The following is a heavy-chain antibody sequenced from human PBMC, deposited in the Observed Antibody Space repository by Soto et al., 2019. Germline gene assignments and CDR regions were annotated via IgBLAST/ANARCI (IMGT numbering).Heavy chain of an antibody. CDR2: IIPIFGTA. V-gene: IGHV1-69*01. J-gene: IGHJ4*02. D-gene: IGHD3-22*01. Sequence: QVQLVQSGAEVKKPGSSVKVSCKASGGTFSSYAISWVRQAPGQRLEWMGGIIPIFGTANYAQKFQGRVTITADESTSTAYMELSSLRSEDTAVYYCARVETPYYYDSSGYYDYWGQGTLVTVSS. CDR3: ARVETPYYYDSSGYYDY. CDR1: GGTFSSYA.